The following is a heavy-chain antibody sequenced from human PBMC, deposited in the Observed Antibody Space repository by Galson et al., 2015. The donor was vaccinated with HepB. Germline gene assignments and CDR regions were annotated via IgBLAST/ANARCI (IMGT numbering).Heavy chain of an antibody. Sequence: SLRLSCAASGFTFSSYGMHWVRQAPGKGLEWVAVIWYDGSNKYYADSVKGRFTISRDNSKNTLYLQMNSLRAEDTAVYYCARDRVRRAQDGGMDVWGQGTTVTVSS. V-gene: IGHV3-33*01. CDR2: IWYDGSNK. J-gene: IGHJ6*02. CDR3: ARDRVRRAQDGGMDV. CDR1: GFTFSSYG. D-gene: IGHD1-1*01.